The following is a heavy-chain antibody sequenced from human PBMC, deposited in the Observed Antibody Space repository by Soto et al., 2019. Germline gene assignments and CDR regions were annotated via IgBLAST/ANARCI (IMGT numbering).Heavy chain of an antibody. CDR2: IYYSGST. CDR3: ARGDGRDGYKGGAFDI. J-gene: IGHJ3*02. V-gene: IGHV4-31*03. D-gene: IGHD5-12*01. Sequence: TSETLSLTCTVSGGSINSGGYYWSWIRQHPGKGLEWIGYIYYSGSTYYNPSLKSRVTISVDTSKNQFSLKLSSVTAADTAVYYCARGDGRDGYKGGAFDIWGQGTMVT. CDR1: GGSINSGGYY.